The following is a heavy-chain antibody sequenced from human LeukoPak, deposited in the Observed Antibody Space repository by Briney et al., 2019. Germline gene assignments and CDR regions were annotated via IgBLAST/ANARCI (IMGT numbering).Heavy chain of an antibody. J-gene: IGHJ4*02. CDR1: GGSISGTYY. D-gene: IGHD2/OR15-2a*01. CDR3: AGHHPRNTVDF. V-gene: IGHV4-59*08. Sequence: SETLSLTCTVSGGSISGTYYWSWIQPPPGKGLEWIGYIYYTGTTDSNPSLKSRVIISLDTSKNQFSLKLSSVTAADTAVYYCAGHHPRNTVDFWGQGTLVTVSS. CDR2: IYYTGTT.